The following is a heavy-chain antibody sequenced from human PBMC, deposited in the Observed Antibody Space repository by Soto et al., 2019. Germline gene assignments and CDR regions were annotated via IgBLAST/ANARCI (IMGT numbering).Heavy chain of an antibody. J-gene: IGHJ4*02. Sequence: QITLKESGPTLVKPTQTLTLTCTFSGFSLSASGVGVGWIRQPPGKALEWLALIYWDDDKRYSPSLKSRLTITKDTSKNQVVLTMTNMGPEDTATYYCAHTLYRCSCNRRYTPPDYWGQGTLVTVSS. CDR2: IYWDDDK. CDR1: GFSLSASGVG. V-gene: IGHV2-5*02. CDR3: AHTLYRCSCNRRYTPPDY. D-gene: IGHD2-2*01.